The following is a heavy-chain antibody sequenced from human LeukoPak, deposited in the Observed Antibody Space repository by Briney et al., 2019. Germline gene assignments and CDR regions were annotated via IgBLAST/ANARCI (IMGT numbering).Heavy chain of an antibody. Sequence: GGSLRLSCAASGFTFSTYAMTWVRQAPGKGLEWVSAISGKGGSTYSADSVKGRFTIPRTNSKNTLYLQMNSLTAEDTAVYSCARGPVVPSATYFFDYWGQGTLVTVSS. D-gene: IGHD2-2*01. J-gene: IGHJ4*02. V-gene: IGHV3-23*01. CDR1: GFTFSTYA. CDR2: ISGKGGST. CDR3: ARGPVVPSATYFFDY.